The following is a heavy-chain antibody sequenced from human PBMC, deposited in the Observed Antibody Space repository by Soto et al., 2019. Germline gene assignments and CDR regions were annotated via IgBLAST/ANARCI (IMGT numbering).Heavy chain of an antibody. CDR1: GFTFSNAW. D-gene: IGHD6-6*01. J-gene: IGHJ4*02. Sequence: EVQLVESGGGLVKPGGSLRLSCAASGFTFSNAWLSWVRQAPGKGLEWVGRIKSKTDGGTTDYTAPVKGRFTISRDDSKNTLYLQMNSLKTEDTAVYYCTTGSTSTKNYWCQGALVAVSS. CDR2: IKSKTDGGTT. V-gene: IGHV3-15*01. CDR3: TTGSTSTKNY.